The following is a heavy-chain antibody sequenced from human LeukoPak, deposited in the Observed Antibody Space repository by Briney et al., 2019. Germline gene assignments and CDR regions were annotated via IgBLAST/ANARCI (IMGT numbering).Heavy chain of an antibody. V-gene: IGHV4-61*02. J-gene: IGHJ4*02. Sequence: NPSETLSLTCTVSGASISSGLYYWNWIRQSAGKGLEWIGRIQTSPSRSANYNPSLKSRVTISVDTSKNQFSLKLTSVTAADTAVYYCATSNWLRDSNFDSWGQGTLVTVSS. CDR3: ATSNWLRDSNFDS. CDR2: IQTSPSRSA. D-gene: IGHD4-11*01. CDR1: GASISSGLYY.